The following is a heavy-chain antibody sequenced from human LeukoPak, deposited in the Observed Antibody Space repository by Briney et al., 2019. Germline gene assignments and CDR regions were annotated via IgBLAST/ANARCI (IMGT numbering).Heavy chain of an antibody. Sequence: SETLSLTCTVSGGSFSGYYWSWIRQPAGKGLEWIGRIYTSGSTNYNPSLKGRVTMSVDTSKSQFSLKLSSVTAADTAVYYCARVSSAGIWDYWGQGTLVTVSS. CDR3: ARVSSAGIWDY. J-gene: IGHJ4*02. CDR2: IYTSGST. D-gene: IGHD6-19*01. V-gene: IGHV4-4*07. CDR1: GGSFSGYY.